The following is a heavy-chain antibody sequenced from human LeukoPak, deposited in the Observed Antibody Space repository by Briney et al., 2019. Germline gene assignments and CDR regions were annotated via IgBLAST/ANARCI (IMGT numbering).Heavy chain of an antibody. D-gene: IGHD3-10*01. V-gene: IGHV4-39*07. CDR1: GGSISSSSYY. CDR3: ARVSSLKNLGRYWTGYYYYYYMDV. CDR2: IYYSGST. Sequence: SETLSLTCTVSGGSISSSSYYWGWIRQPPGKGLEWIGSIYYSGSTYYNPSLKSRVTISVDTSKNQFSLKLSSVTAADTAVYYCARVSSLKNLGRYWTGYYYYYYMDVWGKGTTVTVSS. J-gene: IGHJ6*03.